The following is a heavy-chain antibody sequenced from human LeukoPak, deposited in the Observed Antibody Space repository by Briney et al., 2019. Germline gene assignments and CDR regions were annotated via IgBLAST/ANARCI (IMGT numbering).Heavy chain of an antibody. CDR3: ARRMAVGGPGYFDY. Sequence: QTLSLTCAISGDSVSSNTATWNWIRQSPSRGLEWLGRTYYRSKWYSDYALSVKSRIIINPDTSKNQFSLQLNSVTPEDTAVYFCARRMAVGGPGYFDYWSQGSFVTVSA. J-gene: IGHJ4*02. V-gene: IGHV6-1*01. CDR1: GDSVSSNTAT. D-gene: IGHD6-19*01. CDR2: TYYRSKWYS.